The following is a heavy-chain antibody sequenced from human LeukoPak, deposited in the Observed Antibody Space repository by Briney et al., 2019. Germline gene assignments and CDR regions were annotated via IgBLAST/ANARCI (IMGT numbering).Heavy chain of an antibody. CDR1: GFTFSSYW. J-gene: IGHJ4*02. CDR3: ARDSLTMIVGRQKRGLDY. V-gene: IGHV3-7*01. CDR2: IKEDGSEK. D-gene: IGHD3-22*01. Sequence: GGSLRLSCAATGFTFSSYWMSWVRQAPGKGLEWVANIKEDGSEKHYVDSVKGRFTISRDNAKNSLYLQMNSLRAEDTAVYYCARDSLTMIVGRQKRGLDYWGQGTLVTVSS.